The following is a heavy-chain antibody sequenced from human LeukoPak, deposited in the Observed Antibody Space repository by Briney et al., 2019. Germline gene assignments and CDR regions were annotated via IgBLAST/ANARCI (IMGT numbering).Heavy chain of an antibody. Sequence: GGSLRLSCLASGFTFSSYAMSWVRQAPGKGLEWVSAISGRDGSTYYTDSVKGRFTISRDNSKNTLYLQMNSLRAEDTALYYCAKKGGAVIRAFDYWGQGTLVTVSS. D-gene: IGHD2-21*01. J-gene: IGHJ4*02. CDR2: ISGRDGST. CDR1: GFTFSSYA. CDR3: AKKGGAVIRAFDY. V-gene: IGHV3-23*01.